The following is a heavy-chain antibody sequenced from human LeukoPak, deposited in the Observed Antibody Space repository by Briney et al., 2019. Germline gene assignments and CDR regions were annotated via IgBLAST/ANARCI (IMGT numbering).Heavy chain of an antibody. D-gene: IGHD3-16*01. J-gene: IGHJ6*03. V-gene: IGHV4-59*01. CDR3: ARDYYDYVWGTPYYYYYMDV. CDR1: GGSISSYY. CDR2: ISYSGSA. Sequence: SETLSLTCTVSGGSISSYYWSWIRQPPGKGLQWIGYISYSGSAKYNPSLKSRVTISVDTSKNQFSLKLSSVTAADTAVYYCARDYYDYVWGTPYYYYYMDVWGKGTTVTVSS.